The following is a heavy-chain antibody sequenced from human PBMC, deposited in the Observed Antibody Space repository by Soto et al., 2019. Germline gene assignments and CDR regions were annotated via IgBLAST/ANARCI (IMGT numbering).Heavy chain of an antibody. V-gene: IGHV1-69*13. D-gene: IGHD5-12*01. Sequence: SVKVSCKASGGTFSSYTISWVRQAPGQGLEWMGGIIPIFGTANYAQKFQGRVTITADESTSTAYMELSSLRSEDTAVYYCARLRVEMATTDAFDIWGQGTMVTVSS. CDR3: ARLRVEMATTDAFDI. CDR1: GGTFSSYT. CDR2: IIPIFGTA. J-gene: IGHJ3*02.